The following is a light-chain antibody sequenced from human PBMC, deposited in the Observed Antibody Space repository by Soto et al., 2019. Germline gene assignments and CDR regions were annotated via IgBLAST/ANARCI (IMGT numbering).Light chain of an antibody. J-gene: IGKJ1*01. Sequence: EIVLTQSPATLSLSPGQRATLSCRASQSVSRSYLAWYQHKRGQAPRLLMFGTGSRATGIPARFSGSGCGTDFTLIISSMEPEDVAVYYCQQYSSKRRTFGQGTKVEIK. CDR1: QSVSRSY. V-gene: IGKV3-20*01. CDR3: QQYSSKRRT. CDR2: GTG.